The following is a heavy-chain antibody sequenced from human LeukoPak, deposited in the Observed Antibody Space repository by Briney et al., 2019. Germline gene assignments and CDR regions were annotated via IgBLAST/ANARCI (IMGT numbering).Heavy chain of an antibody. V-gene: IGHV7-4-1*02. CDR1: GYTFTSYG. D-gene: IGHD2-2*01. CDR2: INTNTGNP. CDR3: ARAASLDY. Sequence: ASVKVSCKASGYTFTSYGISWVRQAPGQGFEWMGWINTNTGNPMYAQGFRGQIVFSLDTSVSTAYLQINSLNAEGTAVYYCARAASLDYWGQGTLVTVSS. J-gene: IGHJ4*02.